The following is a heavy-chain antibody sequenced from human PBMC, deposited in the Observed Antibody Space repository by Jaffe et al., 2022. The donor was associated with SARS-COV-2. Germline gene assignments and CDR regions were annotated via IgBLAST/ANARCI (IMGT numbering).Heavy chain of an antibody. V-gene: IGHV1-2*02. CDR3: ARDGPQLGMPLNWYFDL. J-gene: IGHJ2*01. CDR1: GYTFTGYY. Sequence: QVQLVQSGAEVKKPGASVKVSCKASGYTFTGYYMHWVRQAPGQGLEWMGWINPNSGGTNYAQKFQGRVTMTRDTSISTAYMELSRLRSDDTAVYYCARDGPQLGMPLNWYFDLWGRGTLVTVSS. CDR2: INPNSGGT. D-gene: IGHD7-27*01.